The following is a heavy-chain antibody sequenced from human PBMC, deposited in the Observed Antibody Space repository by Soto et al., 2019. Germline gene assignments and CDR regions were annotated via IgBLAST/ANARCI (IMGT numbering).Heavy chain of an antibody. CDR1: GSSFSTYT. D-gene: IGHD3-10*01. V-gene: IGHV3-30-3*01. J-gene: IGHJ6*02. CDR3: AREQSGVDFYYGMDV. CDR2: ITYDGSNN. Sequence: SLRLSCAAPGSSFSTYTMNWVRQAPGKGLEWVALITYDGSNNYYAGSVKGRFTISRDNSKNTLYLQMNSLRAEDTAIYYCAREQSGVDFYYGMDVWGQGTTVTVS.